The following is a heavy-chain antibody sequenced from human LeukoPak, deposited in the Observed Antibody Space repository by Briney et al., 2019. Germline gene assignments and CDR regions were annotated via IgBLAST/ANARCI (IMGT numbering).Heavy chain of an antibody. CDR2: INWNSGRI. D-gene: IGHD3-22*01. J-gene: IGHJ5*02. Sequence: QPGRSLRLSCAASGFTFDDYAMHWVRQAPGKGLEWVSGINWNSGRIGYADSVKGRFTISRDNAKNSLYLQMNSLRAEDTAFYYCAKDPAYDSSGYYVSWGQGPWSPSPQ. V-gene: IGHV3-9*01. CDR3: AKDPAYDSSGYYVS. CDR1: GFTFDDYA.